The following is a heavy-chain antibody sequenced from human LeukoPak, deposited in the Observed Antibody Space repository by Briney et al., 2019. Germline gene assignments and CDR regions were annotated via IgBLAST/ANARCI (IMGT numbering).Heavy chain of an antibody. CDR1: GFTFSSYG. V-gene: IGHV3-30*18. J-gene: IGHJ4*02. CDR2: ISYDGSNK. D-gene: IGHD2-15*01. CDR3: AKSEVVVVAATGFDY. Sequence: GGSLRLSCAASGFTFSSYGMHWVRQAPGKGLEWVAVISYDGSNKYYADSVKGRFTISRDNSKNTLYLQMNSLRAEDTAVYYCAKSEVVVVAATGFDYWGQGTLVTVSS.